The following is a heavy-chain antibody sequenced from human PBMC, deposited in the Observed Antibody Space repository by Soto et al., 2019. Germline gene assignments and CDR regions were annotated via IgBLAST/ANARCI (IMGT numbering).Heavy chain of an antibody. J-gene: IGHJ4*02. Sequence: QVQLVQSGAEVKKPGASVKVSCKASGYTFTSYAMHWVRQAPGQRLEWMGWINAGNGNTKYSQKFQGRVTITRDTSASTAYMELSSLRSEDTAVYYCARLYSYGYNFAYWGQGTLVTVSS. CDR3: ARLYSYGYNFAY. CDR1: GYTFTSYA. CDR2: INAGNGNT. D-gene: IGHD5-18*01. V-gene: IGHV1-3*01.